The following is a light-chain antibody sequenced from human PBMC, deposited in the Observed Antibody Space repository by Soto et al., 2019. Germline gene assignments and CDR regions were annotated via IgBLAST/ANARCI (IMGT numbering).Light chain of an antibody. CDR1: QAISNY. V-gene: IGKV1-27*01. J-gene: IGKJ4*01. CDR3: QKYNGVPLT. Sequence: DIQMTQSPSSLSASVGDRVTITCRASQAISNYLAWYQQKPGKVPKLLIYAASTLQSGVPSRFSGSGSGTDFTLTISSPQPEDVATYYCQKYNGVPLTFGGGTKVEIK. CDR2: AAS.